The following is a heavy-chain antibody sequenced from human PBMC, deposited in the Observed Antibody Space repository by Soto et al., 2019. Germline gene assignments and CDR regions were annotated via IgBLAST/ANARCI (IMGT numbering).Heavy chain of an antibody. Sequence: HPGGSLRLSCAASGFTVSSNYMSWVRQAPGKGLEWVSVIYSGGSTYYADSVKGRFTISRDNSKNTLYLQMNSLRAEDTAVYYCARDTVVVVPAAPRYYYYYGMDVWGQGTTVTVSS. D-gene: IGHD2-2*01. CDR2: IYSGGST. CDR1: GFTVSSNY. J-gene: IGHJ6*02. V-gene: IGHV3-53*01. CDR3: ARDTVVVVPAAPRYYYYYGMDV.